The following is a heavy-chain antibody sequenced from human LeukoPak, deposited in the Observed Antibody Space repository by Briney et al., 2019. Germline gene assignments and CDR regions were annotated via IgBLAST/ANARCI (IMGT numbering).Heavy chain of an antibody. CDR1: GGSISSSNW. Sequence: SETLSLTCAVSGGSISSSNWWSWVRQPPGKGLEWIGEIYHSGSTNYNPSLKSRVTISVDKSKNQFSLKLSSVTAADTAVYYCARDSGYSSGWPFDYWGQGTLVTVSS. CDR2: IYHSGST. V-gene: IGHV4-4*02. J-gene: IGHJ4*02. D-gene: IGHD6-19*01. CDR3: ARDSGYSSGWPFDY.